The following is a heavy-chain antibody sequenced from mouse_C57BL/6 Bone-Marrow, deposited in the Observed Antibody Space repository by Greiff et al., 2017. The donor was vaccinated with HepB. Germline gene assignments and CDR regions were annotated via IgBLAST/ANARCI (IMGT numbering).Heavy chain of an antibody. V-gene: IGHV1-69*01. CDR1: GYTFTSYW. CDR2: IDPSDSYT. Sequence: QVHVKQPGAELVMPGASVKLSCKASGYTFTSYWMHWVKQRPGQGLEWIGEIDPSDSYTNYNQKFKGKSTLTVDKSSSTAYMQLSSLTSEDSAVYYCTRAGHDPLGDYWGQGTSVTVSS. J-gene: IGHJ4*01. CDR3: TRAGHDPLGDY. D-gene: IGHD2-12*01.